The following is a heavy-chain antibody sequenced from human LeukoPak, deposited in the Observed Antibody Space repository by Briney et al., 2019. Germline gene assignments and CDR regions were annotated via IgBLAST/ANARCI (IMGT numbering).Heavy chain of an antibody. CDR3: ARVNYCTKGVCVNFDY. V-gene: IGHV1-2*02. J-gene: IGHJ4*02. Sequence: ASVKVSCKASGYTFTGYYIHWVRQAPGQGLGWMGWINPNSGGTKYAQKFQGRVTMTRDTSISTGYMELSRLRSDDTAVYYCARVNYCTKGVCVNFDYWGQGTLVTVSS. D-gene: IGHD2-8*01. CDR2: INPNSGGT. CDR1: GYTFTGYY.